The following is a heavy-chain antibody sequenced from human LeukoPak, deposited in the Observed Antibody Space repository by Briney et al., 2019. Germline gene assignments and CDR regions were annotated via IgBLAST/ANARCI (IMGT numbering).Heavy chain of an antibody. J-gene: IGHJ4*02. Sequence: PGGSLRLSCAASGFTFSSYAMGWVRQAPGKGLEWVSAISGSGGSTYYADSVKGRFTISRDNSKNTLYLKMNSLRAEDTAVYYCARRLGGRKELDYFDYWGQGTLVTVSS. D-gene: IGHD1-26*01. CDR2: ISGSGGST. CDR1: GFTFSSYA. CDR3: ARRLGGRKELDYFDY. V-gene: IGHV3-23*01.